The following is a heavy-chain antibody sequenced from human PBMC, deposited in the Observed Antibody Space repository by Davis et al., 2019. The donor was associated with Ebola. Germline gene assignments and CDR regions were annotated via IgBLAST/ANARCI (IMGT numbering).Heavy chain of an antibody. Sequence: GESLKISCKDSGNSFTSHWIGWVRQMPGKGLEWMGIIYTGDSDTRYSPSFRGQVIISADKSMKTAFLQWSSLKASDSGMYYCASLRRTITGMDDAFDIWGQGTMVTVSS. D-gene: IGHD2-8*02. J-gene: IGHJ3*02. CDR1: GNSFTSHW. V-gene: IGHV5-51*01. CDR3: ASLRRTITGMDDAFDI. CDR2: IYTGDSDT.